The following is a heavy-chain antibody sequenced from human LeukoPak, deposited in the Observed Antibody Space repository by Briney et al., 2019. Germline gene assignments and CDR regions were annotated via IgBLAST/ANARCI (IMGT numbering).Heavy chain of an antibody. J-gene: IGHJ4*02. D-gene: IGHD1-7*01. V-gene: IGHV3-7*04. CDR2: IKPDGSEK. CDR1: GFTFRNYW. CDR3: ARVVGTDEGADY. Sequence: GGTLRLSCAASGFTFRNYWMNWVRQAPGKGLEWVANIKPDGSEKRYVDSVKGRFTISRDNAKNSLYLQMNSLRAEDTAVYYCARVVGTDEGADYWGQGTLVTVSS.